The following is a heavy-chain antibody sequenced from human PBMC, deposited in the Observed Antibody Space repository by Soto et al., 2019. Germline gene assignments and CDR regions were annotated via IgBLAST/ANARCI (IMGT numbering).Heavy chain of an antibody. CDR2: INHSGST. Sequence: SETLSLTCAVYGGSFRCYYLSWIRPPTGKGLEWIGEINHSGSTNYNPSLKSRVTISVDTSKNQLSLNLTSVSAADTAVYHCARGHYDSSGYYLSGDSWGQGTLVTVSS. D-gene: IGHD3-22*01. V-gene: IGHV4-34*01. CDR1: GGSFRCYY. J-gene: IGHJ4*02. CDR3: ARGHYDSSGYYLSGDS.